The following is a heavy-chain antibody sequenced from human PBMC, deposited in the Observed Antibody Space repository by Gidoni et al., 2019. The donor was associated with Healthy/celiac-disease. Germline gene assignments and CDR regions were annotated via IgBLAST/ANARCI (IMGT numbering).Heavy chain of an antibody. CDR3: ARASGAYYYYGMDV. Sequence: QVQLQESGPGLVKPSQTLSLTCTVPGGSISSGGYYWSWIRQHPGKGLEWIGYIYYSGSTYYNPSLKSLVTISVDTSKNQFSLKLSSVTAADTAVYYCARASGAYYYYGMDVWGQGTTVTVSS. CDR1: GGSISSGGYY. CDR2: IYYSGST. J-gene: IGHJ6*02. D-gene: IGHD1-26*01. V-gene: IGHV4-31*01.